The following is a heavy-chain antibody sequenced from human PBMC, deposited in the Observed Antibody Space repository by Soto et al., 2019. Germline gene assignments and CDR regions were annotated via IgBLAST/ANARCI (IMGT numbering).Heavy chain of an antibody. V-gene: IGHV3-7*03. J-gene: IGHJ4*02. CDR3: ARERGRDIVVVPAARPIDY. D-gene: IGHD2-2*01. CDR2: IKQDGSEK. CDR1: GFTFSSYW. Sequence: PGGSLRLSCAASGFTFSSYWMSWVRQAPGKGLEWVANIKQDGSEKYYVDSVKGRFTISRDNAKNSLYLQMNSLRAEDTAVYYCARERGRDIVVVPAARPIDYWGQGTMVTVPS.